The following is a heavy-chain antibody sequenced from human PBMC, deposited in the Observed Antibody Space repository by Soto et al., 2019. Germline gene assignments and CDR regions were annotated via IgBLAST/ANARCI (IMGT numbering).Heavy chain of an antibody. D-gene: IGHD6-25*01. Sequence: PGGSLRLSCTASGFTFINYAMSWVRQAPGMGLEWVSTISDSGVNTFFGDSMKDRFTISRDNSKSTVYLQLNTVRAEDTAIYYCARAIGADFFDYWGQGTLVTVSS. CDR2: ISDSGVNT. CDR3: ARAIGADFFDY. CDR1: GFTFINYA. J-gene: IGHJ4*02. V-gene: IGHV3-23*01.